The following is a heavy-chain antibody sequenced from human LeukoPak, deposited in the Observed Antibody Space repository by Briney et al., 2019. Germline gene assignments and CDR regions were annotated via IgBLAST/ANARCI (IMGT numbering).Heavy chain of an antibody. CDR1: GFTFSSYA. D-gene: IGHD3-10*01. J-gene: IGHJ4*02. CDR2: ISGSGGST. V-gene: IGHV3-23*01. CDR3: AKGFYGSGSYDY. Sequence: GGSLRLSCAASGFTFSSYAMSWVRQAPGKGLKWVSAISGSGGSTYYADSVKGRFTISRDNSKNTLYLQMNSLRAEDTAVYYCAKGFYGSGSYDYWGQGTLVTVSS.